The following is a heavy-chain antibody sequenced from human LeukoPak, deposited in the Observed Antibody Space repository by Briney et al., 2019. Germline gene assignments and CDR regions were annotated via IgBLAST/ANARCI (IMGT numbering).Heavy chain of an antibody. Sequence: GGSLRLSCAASGFTFSNYNMNWVRQAPGKAMEWVSSITSSGTYIFYADSVKGRFTISRDNAKNSLYLQMNSLRAEDTAVYYCARDHGVTYYYGSGSYYNEDLFDYWGQGTLVTVSS. D-gene: IGHD3-10*01. J-gene: IGHJ4*02. CDR1: GFTFSNYN. CDR3: ARDHGVTYYYGSGSYYNEDLFDY. V-gene: IGHV3-21*01. CDR2: ITSSGTYI.